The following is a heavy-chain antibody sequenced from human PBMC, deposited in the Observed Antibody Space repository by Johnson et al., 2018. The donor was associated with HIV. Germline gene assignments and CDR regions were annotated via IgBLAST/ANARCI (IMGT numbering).Heavy chain of an antibody. D-gene: IGHD6-19*01. J-gene: IGHJ3*02. CDR3: GKDRAVAGKGHDAFDI. V-gene: IGHV3-30*02. CDR2: IRYDGSNK. CDR1: GFTFSSYA. Sequence: QVQLVESGGGVVQPGRSLRLSCAASGFTFSSYAMHWVRQAPGKGLEWVAFIRYDGSNKYYADSVKGRFTISRDTLKNTLYLQMNSLRAEDTAVYYSGKDRAVAGKGHDAFDIWGQGTMVTVSS.